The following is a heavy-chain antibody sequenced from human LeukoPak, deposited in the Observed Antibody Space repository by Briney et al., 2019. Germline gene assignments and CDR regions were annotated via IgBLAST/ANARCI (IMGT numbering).Heavy chain of an antibody. CDR3: ARGGVSVGGNFDY. Sequence: GGSLRLSCAASGFTFSSYTMNWVRQAPGKGLEWVSSISRSSSYIYYADSMKGRFTISRDNANNSLFLQMNSLRAKDTAVYYCARGGVSVGGNFDYWGQGTLVTVSS. J-gene: IGHJ4*02. D-gene: IGHD4-23*01. V-gene: IGHV3-21*01. CDR2: ISRSSSYI. CDR1: GFTFSSYT.